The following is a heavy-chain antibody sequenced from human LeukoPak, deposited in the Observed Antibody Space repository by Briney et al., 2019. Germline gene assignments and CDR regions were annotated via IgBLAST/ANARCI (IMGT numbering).Heavy chain of an antibody. CDR3: ARRRYSGSSQRFYY. D-gene: IGHD1-26*01. V-gene: IGHV3-7*01. CDR1: KFTFSTYW. Sequence: GGSLRLSCAASKFTFSTYWMSWVRQAPGKGLEWVANIKQDGSEKYYVDSVKGRFTISRDNAKNSLYLQMNSLRAEHTAVYYCARRRYSGSSQRFYYWGLGNLVTVSS. CDR2: IKQDGSEK. J-gene: IGHJ4*02.